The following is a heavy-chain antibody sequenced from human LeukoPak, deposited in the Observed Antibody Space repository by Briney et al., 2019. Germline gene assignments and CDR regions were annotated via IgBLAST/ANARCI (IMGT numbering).Heavy chain of an antibody. CDR1: GGTFSNYV. CDR2: IIPIFATA. D-gene: IGHD2-2*01. Sequence: SVKVSCKASGGTFSNYVINWVRQAPGQGLEWMGGIIPIFATADYAQKFQGRVTITADESTSTAYMELSSLRSEDTAVYYCAKDCLSSALISAMPATYYYYYYMDVWGKGTTVTISS. V-gene: IGHV1-69*13. J-gene: IGHJ6*03. CDR3: AKDCLSSALISAMPATYYYYYYMDV.